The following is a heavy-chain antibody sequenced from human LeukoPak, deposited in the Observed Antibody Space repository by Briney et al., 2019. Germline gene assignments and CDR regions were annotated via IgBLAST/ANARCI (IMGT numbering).Heavy chain of an antibody. Sequence: GGSLRLPCVASGLTFSDYSINWVRRVPGKGLEWVSSINSTSTSIYYADAVRGRFTISRDNAKSSLYLQMDSLRAEDTAVYYCVRLRRNSDRSYYYYYYDSWGQGILVTVSS. CDR1: GLTFSDYS. D-gene: IGHD3-10*01. CDR2: INSTSTSI. CDR3: VRLRRNSDRSYYYYYYDS. V-gene: IGHV3-21*01. J-gene: IGHJ5*01.